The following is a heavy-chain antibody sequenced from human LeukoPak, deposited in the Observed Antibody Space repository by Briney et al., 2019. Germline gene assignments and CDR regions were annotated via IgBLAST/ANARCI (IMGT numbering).Heavy chain of an antibody. CDR1: GYTFTSYG. Sequence: ASVKVSCKASGYTFTSYGISWVRQAPGQGLEWMGWISAYNGNTNYAQKLQGRVTMTTDTSTSTAYMELRSLRSDGTAVYYCARAGYCSSTSCQNWFDPWGQGTLVTVSS. D-gene: IGHD2-2*01. CDR2: ISAYNGNT. CDR3: ARAGYCSSTSCQNWFDP. V-gene: IGHV1-18*01. J-gene: IGHJ5*02.